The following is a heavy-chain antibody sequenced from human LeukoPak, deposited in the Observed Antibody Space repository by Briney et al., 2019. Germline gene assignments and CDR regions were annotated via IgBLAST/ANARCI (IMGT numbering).Heavy chain of an antibody. CDR2: ISWNSGSI. Sequence: QPGGSLRLSCAASGFTFDDYAMHWVRQAPGKGLEWVSGISWNSGSIGYADSVKGRFTISRDNAKNSLYLQMNSLRAEDTAVYYCARDRGRPFDYWGQGTLATVSS. CDR3: ARDRGRPFDY. J-gene: IGHJ4*02. D-gene: IGHD3-16*01. CDR1: GFTFDDYA. V-gene: IGHV3-9*01.